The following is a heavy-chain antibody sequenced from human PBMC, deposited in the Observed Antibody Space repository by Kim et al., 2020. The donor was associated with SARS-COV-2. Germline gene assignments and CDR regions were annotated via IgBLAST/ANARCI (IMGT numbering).Heavy chain of an antibody. J-gene: IGHJ2*01. CDR1: GGSISSGDYY. CDR2: IYYSGST. Sequence: SETLSLTCTVSGGSISSGDYYWSWIRQPPGKGLEWIGYIYYSGSTYYNPSLKSRVTISVDTSKNQFSLKLSSVTAADTAVYYCARDFSYDPYSSSGGYFDLWGRGTLVTVSS. V-gene: IGHV4-30-4*01. CDR3: ARDFSYDPYSSSGGYFDL. D-gene: IGHD6-13*01.